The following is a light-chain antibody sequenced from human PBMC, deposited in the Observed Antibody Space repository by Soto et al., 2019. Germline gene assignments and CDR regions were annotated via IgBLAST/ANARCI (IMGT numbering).Light chain of an antibody. J-gene: IGKJ5*01. V-gene: IGKV3-11*01. Sequence: EIVLTQSPATLSLSPGERATLSCRASQSVSSYLAWYQQKPGQAPRLLIYDASNRATGIPARFSGSGSGTDFTLTISSLEPEDFAVYYCQQRSNWAFSITFGQGTRLEIK. CDR3: QQRSNWAFSIT. CDR2: DAS. CDR1: QSVSSY.